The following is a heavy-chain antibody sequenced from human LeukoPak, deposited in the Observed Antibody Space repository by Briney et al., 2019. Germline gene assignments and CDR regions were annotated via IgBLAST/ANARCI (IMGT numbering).Heavy chain of an antibody. D-gene: IGHD6-19*01. CDR2: IYNSGST. CDR1: GVSISSYY. J-gene: IGHJ4*02. V-gene: IGHV4-59*01. Sequence: SETLSLTCTVSGVSISSYYWSWIRQPPGKGLEWIGYIYNSGSTNYNPSLKSRVTISVDTSKNQFSLNLSSVTAADTAVYYCARDLLSTAGYFDYWGQGTLVTVSS. CDR3: ARDLLSTAGYFDY.